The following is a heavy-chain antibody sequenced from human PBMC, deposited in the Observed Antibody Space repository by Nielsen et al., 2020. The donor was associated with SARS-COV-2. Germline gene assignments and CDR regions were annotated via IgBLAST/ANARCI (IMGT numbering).Heavy chain of an antibody. CDR3: ARDSVATGEDY. CDR1: GFTFSSYG. CDR2: IWYDGSNK. Sequence: GESLKISCAASGFTFSSYGMHWVRQAPGKGLEWVAVIWYDGSNKYYADSVKGRFTISRHNSKNTLYLQMNSLRAEDTAVYYCARDSVATGEDYWGQGTLVTVSS. V-gene: IGHV3-30*19. D-gene: IGHD1-26*01. J-gene: IGHJ4*02.